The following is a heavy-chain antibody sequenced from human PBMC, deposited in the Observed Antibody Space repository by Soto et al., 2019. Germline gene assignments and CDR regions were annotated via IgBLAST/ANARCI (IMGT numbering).Heavy chain of an antibody. J-gene: IGHJ6*03. CDR2: IQSGGTT. CDR3: TRDDVHFNGDRYFGVPMDV. D-gene: IGHD3-10*01. Sequence: EVQLVESGGDLVQPGVSLRLSCAASGFSVSSKYMSWVRQAPGTGLEWYSLIQSGGTTYYAGSVKGRCTISRDYFENTPFRQMNSLRVEDTAVYYCTRDDVHFNGDRYFGVPMDVLGKGTTVTVS. CDR1: GFSVSSKY. V-gene: IGHV3-66*01.